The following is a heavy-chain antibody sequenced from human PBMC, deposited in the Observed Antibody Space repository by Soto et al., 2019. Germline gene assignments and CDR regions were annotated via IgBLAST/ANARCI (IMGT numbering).Heavy chain of an antibody. CDR1: GFTFSSYA. CDR3: AKGTKYQLLYSSPQTYGMDV. CDR2: ISGSGGST. D-gene: IGHD2-2*02. J-gene: IGHJ6*02. V-gene: IGHV3-23*01. Sequence: RLSCAASGFTFSSYAMSWVRQAPGKGLEWVSAISGSGGSTYYADSVKGRFTISRDNSKNTLYLQMNSLRAEDTAVYYCAKGTKYQLLYSSPQTYGMDVWGQGTTVTVSS.